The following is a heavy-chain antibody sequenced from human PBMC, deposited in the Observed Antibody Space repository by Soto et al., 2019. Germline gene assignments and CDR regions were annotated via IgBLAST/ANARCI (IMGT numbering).Heavy chain of an antibody. CDR3: AKGSQDDIVTADHALDY. CDR1: GFTFTSSA. Sequence: EVQLLESGGGLVQPGGSLRLSCAVSGFTFTSSAMNWVRQAPGPGLEWVSSIGGGGGGTYYADSLQGRLTISRDNSKSTRKRQMNSRRAEDTAGYYCAKGSQDDIVTADHALDYGGQGTLVTVSS. J-gene: IGHJ4*02. D-gene: IGHD3-9*01. CDR2: IGGGGGGT. V-gene: IGHV3-23*01.